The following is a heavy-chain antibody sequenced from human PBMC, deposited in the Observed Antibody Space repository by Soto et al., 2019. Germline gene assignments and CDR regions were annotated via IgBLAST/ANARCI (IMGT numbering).Heavy chain of an antibody. Sequence: EVQLLESGGGLVQPGGSLRLSCVASGFTISSYAISWVRQAPGEGLEWVSTISGSGGGSHTLYYTDSVKGRFTLSLAKDTTTLYLKMNILTAEDTAVYYWAKPSGHHPLHWIDPWGQGTLVTVSS. J-gene: IGHJ5*02. D-gene: IGHD3-3*01. V-gene: IGHV3-23*01. CDR1: GFTISSYA. CDR3: AKPSGHHPLHWIDP. CDR2: ISGSGGGSHTL.